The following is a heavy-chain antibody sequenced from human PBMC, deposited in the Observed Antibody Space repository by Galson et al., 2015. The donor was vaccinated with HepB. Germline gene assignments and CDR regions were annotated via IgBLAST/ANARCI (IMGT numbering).Heavy chain of an antibody. D-gene: IGHD1-26*01. CDR1: GFTFSSYG. CDR3: ARDRGSQVGQSGAFDI. CDR2: ISYDGSNK. Sequence: SLRLSCAASGFTFSSYGMHWVRQAPGKGLEWVAVISYDGSNKYYADSVKGRFTISRDNSKNTLYLQMNSLRAGDTAVYYCARDRGSQVGQSGAFDIWGQGTMVTVSS. V-gene: IGHV3-30*03. J-gene: IGHJ3*02.